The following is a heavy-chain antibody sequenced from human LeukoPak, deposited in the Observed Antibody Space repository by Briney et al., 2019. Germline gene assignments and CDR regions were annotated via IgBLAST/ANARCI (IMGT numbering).Heavy chain of an antibody. J-gene: IGHJ4*02. CDR1: GFTFTNYA. D-gene: IGHD2-2*01. Sequence: GGSLRLSCAASGFTFTNYAMNWVRQTPGKGLEWVSVISGSAGTTYYADSVKGRFSISRDNSKNTLYLQMNSLRAEDTAVYYCAKDLVMDCSSTSCPFDYWGQGTLVTVSS. V-gene: IGHV3-23*01. CDR2: ISGSAGTT. CDR3: AKDLVMDCSSTSCPFDY.